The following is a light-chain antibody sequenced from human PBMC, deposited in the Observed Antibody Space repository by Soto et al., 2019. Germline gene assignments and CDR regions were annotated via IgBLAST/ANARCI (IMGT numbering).Light chain of an antibody. J-gene: IGKJ1*01. CDR2: GAS. CDR3: QQYNNWPRT. Sequence: EIVMTQSPATLSVSPGERATLSCRASQSVSSNLAWYQQKPGQAPRLLIYGASTRATGIPARFSGSGSGTEFTLTISCLQSEDFAFYYCQQYNNWPRTFGQGTKVDIK. V-gene: IGKV3-15*01. CDR1: QSVSSN.